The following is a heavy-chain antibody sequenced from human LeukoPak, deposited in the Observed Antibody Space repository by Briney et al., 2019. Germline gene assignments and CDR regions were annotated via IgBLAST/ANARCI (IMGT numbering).Heavy chain of an antibody. J-gene: IGHJ4*02. CDR1: GYTFTCYY. CDR2: INPNSGGT. V-gene: IGHV1-2*02. Sequence: ASVKVSCTASGYTFTCYYMHWVRQAPGQGLEWMGLINPNSGGTNYAQKFQGRVTMTRDTSISTAYMELSRLRSDDTAVYYCARVVPAAPECFDYWGQGTLVTVSS. D-gene: IGHD2-2*01. CDR3: ARVVPAAPECFDY.